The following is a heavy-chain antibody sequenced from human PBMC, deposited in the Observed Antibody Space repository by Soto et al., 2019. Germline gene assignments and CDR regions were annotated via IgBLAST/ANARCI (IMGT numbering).Heavy chain of an antibody. CDR1: GFTFSDSA. D-gene: IGHD2-2*01. CDR3: AAGRTGGSYYGMDV. J-gene: IGHJ6*02. CDR2: IVAGSGNT. V-gene: IGHV1-58*01. Sequence: GASVKVSCKVSGFTFSDSAVQWVRQARGQGLEWIGWIVAGSGNTNYAQKFQERVTITRDMSTSTAYMEVRSLRSEDTAVYYCAAGRTGGSYYGMDVWGQGTTVTVSS.